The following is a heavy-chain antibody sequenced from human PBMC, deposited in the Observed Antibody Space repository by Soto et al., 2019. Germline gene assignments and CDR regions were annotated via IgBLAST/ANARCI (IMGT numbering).Heavy chain of an antibody. J-gene: IGHJ4*02. Sequence: QVQLVESGGGVVQPGRSLRLSCTASGFIFGSYGMHWVRQAPGKGLEWVALISYDGTNKYYPDSVKGRFTISRDNPKNTLYLQMNSLRAADTAVYSCARITRDFCGVDCYSEKWGQGTLVTVSS. CDR3: ARITRDFCGVDCYSEK. CDR2: ISYDGTNK. CDR1: GFIFGSYG. V-gene: IGHV3-30*03. D-gene: IGHD2-21*02.